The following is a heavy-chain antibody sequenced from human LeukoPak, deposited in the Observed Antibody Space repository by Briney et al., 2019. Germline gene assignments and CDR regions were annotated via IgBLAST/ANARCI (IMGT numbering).Heavy chain of an antibody. CDR2: ISSSSTYI. J-gene: IGHJ4*02. D-gene: IGHD1-26*01. CDR3: ARDHMGDY. CDR1: GFTFSNYN. Sequence: GGSLRLSCAASGFTFSNYNMNWVRQAPGKGLEWVSSISSSSTYIYYADSVKGRFTISRDSAKNSLYLQMNSLRAEDTAVYYCARDHMGDYWGQGTLVTVSS. V-gene: IGHV3-21*01.